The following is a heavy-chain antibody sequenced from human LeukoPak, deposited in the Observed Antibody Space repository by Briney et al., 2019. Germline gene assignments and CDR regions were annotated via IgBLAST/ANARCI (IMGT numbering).Heavy chain of an antibody. D-gene: IGHD4-23*01. CDR1: GFTFSSYT. CDR2: ISGSNSYI. J-gene: IGHJ4*02. Sequence: GGSLRLSCAASGFTFSSYTMHWIRQAPGKGLEWVSSISGSNSYIFYADSVKGRFTVSRDNAKDSLYLQMNSLRAEDTAVYYCARDGGNSKSSFDYWGQGTLVTVSS. V-gene: IGHV3-21*01. CDR3: ARDGGNSKSSFDY.